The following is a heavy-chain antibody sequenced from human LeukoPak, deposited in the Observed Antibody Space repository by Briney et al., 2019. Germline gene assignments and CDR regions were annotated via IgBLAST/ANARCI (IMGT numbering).Heavy chain of an antibody. D-gene: IGHD2-21*02. V-gene: IGHV3-21*01. CDR2: ISSTSNYI. CDR1: GFTFSSYF. CDR3: ARGLCGGDCYSD. J-gene: IGHJ4*02. Sequence: GGSLRLSCAASGFTFSSYFMNWVRQAPGKGPEWVSSISSTSNYIYYADSVKGRFTISRDNAKNSLYLQMNSLRAEDTAAYYCARGLCGGDCYSDWGQGTLVTVSS.